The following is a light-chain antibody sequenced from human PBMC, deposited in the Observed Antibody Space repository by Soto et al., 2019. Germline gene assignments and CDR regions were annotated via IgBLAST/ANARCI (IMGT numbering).Light chain of an antibody. CDR3: CSYAGSNYV. CDR2: EVS. Sequence: QPVLTQPASVSRSHVQSITITCTGTSSDVGNYNLVSWYQHHPGKAPKLMIYEVSKRPSGVSNRFSGSKSGDTASLTISGLQAEDEADYYCCSYAGSNYVFGTGTKVTVL. V-gene: IGLV2-23*02. CDR1: SSDVGNYNL. J-gene: IGLJ1*01.